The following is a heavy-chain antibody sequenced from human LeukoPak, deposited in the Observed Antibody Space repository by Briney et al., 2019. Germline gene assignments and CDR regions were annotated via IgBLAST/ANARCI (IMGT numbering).Heavy chain of an antibody. D-gene: IGHD1-26*01. V-gene: IGHV4-59*01. CDR1: DDSISGYN. CDR3: ARDLGGIYFDY. Sequence: SETLSLTCTVSDDSISGYNWSWIRQPPGKGLEWIGSIHFSGSTNYNPSLRSRVTISVDTSKNQLSLKLSSVTAADTAVYYCARDLGGIYFDYWGQGTLVTVSS. J-gene: IGHJ4*02. CDR2: IHFSGST.